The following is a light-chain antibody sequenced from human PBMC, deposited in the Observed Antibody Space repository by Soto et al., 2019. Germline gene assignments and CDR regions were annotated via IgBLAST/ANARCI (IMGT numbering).Light chain of an antibody. CDR1: QSVLYSSNNKNY. Sequence: DIVMTQSPDSLAVSLGERATINCKSSQSVLYSSNNKNYLAWYQQKPGQPPKLLIYWASTRESGVPDRFSGSGSGTDFTPSISSLHAEDVAVYYCQQYYSTPRTFGQGTKVEIK. CDR2: WAS. V-gene: IGKV4-1*01. CDR3: QQYYSTPRT. J-gene: IGKJ1*01.